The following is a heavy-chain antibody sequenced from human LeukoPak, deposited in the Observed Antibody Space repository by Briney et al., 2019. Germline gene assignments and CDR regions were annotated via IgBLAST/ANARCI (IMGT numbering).Heavy chain of an antibody. V-gene: IGHV3-48*03. CDR1: GFTFTSYE. J-gene: IGHJ4*02. Sequence: SGGSLRLSCAASGFTFTSYEMNWVGQAPGKGLEWVSYITISGSTIYYADSVKGRFTISRDNAKDSLYLQMNSLRAEDTAVYYCARATSFDYWGQGTLVTVSS. CDR3: ARATSFDY. CDR2: ITISGSTI.